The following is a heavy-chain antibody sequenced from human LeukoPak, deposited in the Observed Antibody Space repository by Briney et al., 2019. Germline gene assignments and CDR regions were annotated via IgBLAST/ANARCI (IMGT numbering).Heavy chain of an antibody. CDR1: GGTFSSYA. D-gene: IGHD5-18*01. CDR3: ARGSELWSPHYFDY. CDR2: IIPIFGTA. Sequence: GASVKVSCKASGGTFSSYAISWVRQAPGQGLEWMGGIIPIFGTANYAQKFQGRVTITADKSTSTAYMELSSLGSEDTAVYYCARGSELWSPHYFDYWGQGTLVTVSS. V-gene: IGHV1-69*06. J-gene: IGHJ4*02.